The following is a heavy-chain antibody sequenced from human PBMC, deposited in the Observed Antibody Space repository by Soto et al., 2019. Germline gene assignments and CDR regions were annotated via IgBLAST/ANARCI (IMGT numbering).Heavy chain of an antibody. CDR3: AREVGSPNYFDY. J-gene: IGHJ4*02. D-gene: IGHD1-26*01. Sequence: PSETLSLTCTVSGGSISSGGYYWSWIRQHPGKGLEWIGYIYYSGSTYYNPSLKSRVTISVDTSKNQFSLKLSSVTAADTAVYYCAREVGSPNYFDYWGQLTLVTVSS. CDR2: IYYSGST. CDR1: GGSISSGGYY. V-gene: IGHV4-31*02.